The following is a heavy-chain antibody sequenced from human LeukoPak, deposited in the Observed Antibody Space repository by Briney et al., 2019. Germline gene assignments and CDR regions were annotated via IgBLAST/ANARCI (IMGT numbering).Heavy chain of an antibody. CDR3: AKTNAGSLQPFDY. J-gene: IGHJ4*02. CDR2: ISGSGGST. CDR1: GFTFSSYA. V-gene: IGHV3-23*01. D-gene: IGHD1-1*01. Sequence: PGGSLRLSCAASGFTFSSYAMSWVRQAPGKGLELVSAISGSGGSTYYADSVKGRFTISRDNSKNTLYLQMNSLRAEDTAVYYCAKTNAGSLQPFDYWGQGTLVTVSS.